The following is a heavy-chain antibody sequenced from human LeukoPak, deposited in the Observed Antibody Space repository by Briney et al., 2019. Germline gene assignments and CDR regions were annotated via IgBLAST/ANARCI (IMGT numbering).Heavy chain of an antibody. D-gene: IGHD3-10*01. J-gene: IGHJ3*02. Sequence: GGSLRLSCAASEFTFSSYGMHWVRQAPGKGLEWVAFIRSDGSSKYYTDSVKGRFTISRDNAKNSLYLQMSSLRIEDTASYYCAKDSYGGSGSYYLYSFDMWGQGTMVTVSS. CDR3: AKDSYGGSGSYYLYSFDM. CDR1: EFTFSSYG. V-gene: IGHV3-30*02. CDR2: IRSDGSSK.